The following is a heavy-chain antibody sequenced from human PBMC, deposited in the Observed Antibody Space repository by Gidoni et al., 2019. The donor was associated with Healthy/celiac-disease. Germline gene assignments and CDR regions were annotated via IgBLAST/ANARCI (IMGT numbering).Heavy chain of an antibody. CDR3: AKATIFGVVIIASFDY. Sequence: EVQLLESGGGLVQPGGSLRLSCAASGFTFSSYAMSWVRQAPGKGLVWVSAISGSGGSTYYADSVKGRFTISRDNSKNTLYLQMNSLSAEYTAVYYCAKATIFGVVIIASFDYWGQGTLVTVSS. CDR2: ISGSGGST. V-gene: IGHV3-23*01. D-gene: IGHD3-3*01. J-gene: IGHJ4*02. CDR1: GFTFSSYA.